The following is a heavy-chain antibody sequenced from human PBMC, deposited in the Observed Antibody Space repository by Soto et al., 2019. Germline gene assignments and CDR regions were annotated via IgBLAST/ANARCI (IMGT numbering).Heavy chain of an antibody. Sequence: QVQLVQSGAEVKKPGSSVKVSCKASGGTFSSYAITWVRQAPGQGLEWMGGIIPMFGIANYAQTFQGRVTITADESTSTAYMELSGLRSEDTAVYYCARDTVNYDDSSGSYLGGLDYWGQGTLVTVSS. D-gene: IGHD3-22*01. V-gene: IGHV1-69*01. J-gene: IGHJ4*02. CDR2: IIPMFGIA. CDR3: ARDTVNYDDSSGSYLGGLDY. CDR1: GGTFSSYA.